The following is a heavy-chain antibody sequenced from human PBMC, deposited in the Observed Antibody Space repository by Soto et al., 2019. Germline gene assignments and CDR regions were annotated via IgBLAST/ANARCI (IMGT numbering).Heavy chain of an antibody. CDR3: ARDETMVRGSKKNVDY. CDR2: FDPEDGET. CDR1: GYTLTELS. V-gene: IGHV1-24*01. D-gene: IGHD3-10*01. Sequence: ASVKVSCKVSGYTLTELSMHWVRQAPGKGLEWMGGFDPEDGETNYAQKFQGRVTMTEDTSTSTAYMELRSLRSDDTAVYYRARDETMVRGSKKNVDYWGQGTLVTVSS. J-gene: IGHJ4*02.